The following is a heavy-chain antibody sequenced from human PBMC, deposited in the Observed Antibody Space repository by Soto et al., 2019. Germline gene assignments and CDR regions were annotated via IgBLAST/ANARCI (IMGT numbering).Heavy chain of an antibody. Sequence: PGGSLRLSCAASGVTFSAYSMSWVRQAPGKGLEWVSAISGGGSGTYYADSVKGRFTISRDNSKNTLYLQMNSPRAEDTAVYYCAHAWGAYRYTGCFDYWGQGTLVTGSS. CDR1: GVTFSAYS. D-gene: IGHD3-16*02. J-gene: IGHJ4*02. CDR3: AHAWGAYRYTGCFDY. CDR2: ISGGGSGT. V-gene: IGHV3-23*01.